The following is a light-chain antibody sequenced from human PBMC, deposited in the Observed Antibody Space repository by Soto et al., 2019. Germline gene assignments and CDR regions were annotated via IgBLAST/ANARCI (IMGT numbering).Light chain of an antibody. V-gene: IGKV1-39*01. CDR2: AAS. J-gene: IGKJ3*01. CDR1: LGVANY. Sequence: DIPMTQSPSSLSASVGDRVTITCRASLGVANYLNWYQHKPGEAPKLLIYAASRLQSGVPSRFTGRGSGTDFTLTISSLQPEDFATYYCQQSHTSPLTFGPGTKVDFK. CDR3: QQSHTSPLT.